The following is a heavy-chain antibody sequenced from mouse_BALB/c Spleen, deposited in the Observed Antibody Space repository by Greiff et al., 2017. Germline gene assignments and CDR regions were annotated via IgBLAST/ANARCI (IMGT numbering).Heavy chain of an antibody. J-gene: IGHJ3*01. CDR2: ISYDGSN. CDR3: AREGAGGGPFAD. Sequence: VQLQQSGPGLVKPSQSLSLTCSVTGYSITSGYYWNWIRQFPGNKLEWMGYISYDGSNNYNPSLKNRISITRDTSKNQFFLKLNSVTTEDTATYCCAREGAGGGPFADWGQGTLVTVSA. D-gene: IGHD3-3*01. CDR1: GYSITSGYY. V-gene: IGHV3-6*02.